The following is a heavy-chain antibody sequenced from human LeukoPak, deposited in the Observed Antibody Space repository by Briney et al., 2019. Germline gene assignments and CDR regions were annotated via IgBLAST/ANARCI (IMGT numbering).Heavy chain of an antibody. Sequence: GGSLRLSCAASGFTFSSYAMHWVRQAPGKGLEWVAVISYDGSNKYYADSVKGRFTISRDNSKNPLYLQMNSLRAEDTAVYYCAKGLNYGGNFGHVFDIWGQGTMVTVSS. D-gene: IGHD4-23*01. CDR2: ISYDGSNK. CDR1: GFTFSSYA. V-gene: IGHV3-30-3*01. CDR3: AKGLNYGGNFGHVFDI. J-gene: IGHJ3*02.